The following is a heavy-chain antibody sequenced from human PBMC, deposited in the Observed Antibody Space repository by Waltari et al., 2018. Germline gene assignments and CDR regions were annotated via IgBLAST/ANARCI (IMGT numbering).Heavy chain of an antibody. J-gene: IGHJ4*02. CDR2: IWYDGSNK. CDR3: AKYHYGSGSAPDY. CDR1: GFTFSSYG. Sequence: QVQLVESGGGVVQPGRSLRLSCAASGFTFSSYGMHWVRQAPGKGLEWVAVIWYDGSNKYYADSVKGRFTISRDNSKNTLYLQMNSLRAEDTAMYYCAKYHYGSGSAPDYWGQGTLVTVSS. V-gene: IGHV3-30*18. D-gene: IGHD3-10*01.